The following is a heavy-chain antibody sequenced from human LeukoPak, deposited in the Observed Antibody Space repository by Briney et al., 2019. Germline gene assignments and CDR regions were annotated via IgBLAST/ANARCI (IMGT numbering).Heavy chain of an antibody. CDR3: AKDGQVGAIGYFDY. Sequence: PGTSLRLSCAASGFIFSTYGMHWVRQAPGKGLEWVPVVWSGGNNKYYSDSVKGRFTISRDNSKNTLYLEMNSLRAEDTAVYYCAKDGQVGAIGYFDYRGQGTLVTVSS. D-gene: IGHD1-26*01. CDR1: GFIFSTYG. V-gene: IGHV3-33*06. CDR2: VWSGGNNK. J-gene: IGHJ4*02.